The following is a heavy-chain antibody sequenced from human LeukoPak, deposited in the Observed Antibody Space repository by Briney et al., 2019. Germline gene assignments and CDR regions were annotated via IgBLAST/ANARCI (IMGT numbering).Heavy chain of an antibody. D-gene: IGHD6-19*01. CDR3: ARDGSSYSSGRYAIGY. CDR1: GFTVSSNY. Sequence: GGSLRLSCAASGFTVSSNYMSWVRQAPGKGLEWVSVIYSGGSTYYADSVKGRFTISRDNAKNSLYLQMNSLRAEDTAVYYCARDGSSYSSGRYAIGYWGQGTLVTVSS. V-gene: IGHV3-53*01. CDR2: IYSGGST. J-gene: IGHJ4*02.